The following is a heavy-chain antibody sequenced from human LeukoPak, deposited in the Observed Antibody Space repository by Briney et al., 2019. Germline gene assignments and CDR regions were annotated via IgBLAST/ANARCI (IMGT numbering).Heavy chain of an antibody. CDR3: AKDGAHHAFDY. Sequence: GVSLRLSCAASGFTFSSYGMHWVRQAPGKGLEWVAVISYDGSNKYYADSVKGRFTISRDNSKNTLYLQMNSLRAEDTAVYYCAKDGAHHAFDYWGQGTLVTVFS. CDR1: GFTFSSYG. V-gene: IGHV3-30*18. J-gene: IGHJ4*02. D-gene: IGHD4/OR15-4a*01. CDR2: ISYDGSNK.